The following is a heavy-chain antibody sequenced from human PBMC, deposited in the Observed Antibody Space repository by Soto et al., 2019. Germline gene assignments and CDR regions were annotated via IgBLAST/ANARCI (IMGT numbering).Heavy chain of an antibody. J-gene: IGHJ4*02. CDR3: AKDQDIAAAAYYFDY. D-gene: IGHD6-13*01. CDR1: GFTFSSYG. CDR2: ISYDGRNK. Sequence: GGSLRLSCAASGFTFSSYGMHWVRQAPGKGLEWVAVISYDGRNKYHADSVKGRFTISRDNPKNTLYLQMNSLRAEDTAVYYCAKDQDIAAAAYYFDYWGQGTLVTVSS. V-gene: IGHV3-30*18.